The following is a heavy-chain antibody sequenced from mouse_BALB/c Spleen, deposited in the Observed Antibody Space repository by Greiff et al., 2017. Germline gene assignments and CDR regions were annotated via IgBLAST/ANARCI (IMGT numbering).Heavy chain of an antibody. CDR2: ISYSGST. CDR1: GYSITSDYA. V-gene: IGHV3-2*02. Sequence: EVQLQESGPGLVKPSQYLSLTCTVTGYSITSDYAWNWIRQFPGNKLEWMGYISYSGSTSYNPSLKSRISITRDTSKNQFFLQLNSVTTEDTATYYCAKGGAWFAYWGQGTLVTVSA. J-gene: IGHJ3*01. CDR3: AKGGAWFAY.